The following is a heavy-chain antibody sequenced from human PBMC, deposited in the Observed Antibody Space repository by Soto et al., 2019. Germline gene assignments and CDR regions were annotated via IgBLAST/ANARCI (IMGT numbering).Heavy chain of an antibody. Sequence: ASVTVSCQASGYTFTSYDIIWVRQATGQGLEWMGWMNPNSGNTGYAQKFQGRVTMTRDTSISTAYVDLSSLRSEDTAVYYCARGAAGTTYFDYWGQGALVTVSS. D-gene: IGHD1-1*01. J-gene: IGHJ4*02. CDR1: GYTFTSYD. CDR3: ARGAAGTTYFDY. V-gene: IGHV1-8*01. CDR2: MNPNSGNT.